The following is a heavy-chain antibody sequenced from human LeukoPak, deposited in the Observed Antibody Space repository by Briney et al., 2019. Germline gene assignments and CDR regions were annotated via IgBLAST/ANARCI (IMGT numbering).Heavy chain of an antibody. D-gene: IGHD3-22*01. CDR3: ARSSYYYDSSGYPLDY. CDR1: GFSLSTSGMC. J-gene: IGHJ4*02. Sequence: SGPALVKPTQTLTLTCTFSGFSLSTSGMCVSWIRQPPEKALEWLARIDWDDDKYYSTSLKTRLTISKDTSKNQVVLTMTNMDPVDTATYYCARSSYYYDSSGYPLDYWGQGTLVTVSS. V-gene: IGHV2-70*11. CDR2: IDWDDDK.